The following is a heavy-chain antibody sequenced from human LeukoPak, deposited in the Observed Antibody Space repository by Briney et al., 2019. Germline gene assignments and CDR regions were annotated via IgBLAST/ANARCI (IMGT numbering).Heavy chain of an antibody. D-gene: IGHD4-11*01. Sequence: SETLSLTCAVYGGSFSGYYWSWIRQPPGKGLEWIGEINHSGSTNYNPSLKSRVTISVDTSKNQFSLKLSSVTAADTAVYYCARGLQEYYYYYMDVWGKGTTVTVSS. V-gene: IGHV4-34*01. CDR1: GGSFSGYY. CDR2: INHSGST. CDR3: ARGLQEYYYYYMDV. J-gene: IGHJ6*03.